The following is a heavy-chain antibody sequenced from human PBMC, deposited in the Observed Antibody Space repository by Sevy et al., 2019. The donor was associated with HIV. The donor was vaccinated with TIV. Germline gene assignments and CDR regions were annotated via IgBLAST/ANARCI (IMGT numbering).Heavy chain of an antibody. CDR2: ISGSGGST. V-gene: IGHV3-23*01. Sequence: GGSLRLSCAASKFTFTIYAMSWVRQAPGKGLEWVSAISGSGGSTYYADSVKGRFTISRDNSKNTLYLQMNSLRAEDTAVYYCAKDPVPDLDSATVLAPFDYWGQGTLVTVSS. CDR1: KFTFTIYA. D-gene: IGHD1-26*01. CDR3: AKDPVPDLDSATVLAPFDY. J-gene: IGHJ4*02.